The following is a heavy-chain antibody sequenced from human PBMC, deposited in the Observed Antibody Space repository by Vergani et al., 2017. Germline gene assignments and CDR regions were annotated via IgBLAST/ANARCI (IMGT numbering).Heavy chain of an antibody. CDR2: IYHSGST. V-gene: IGHV4-39*07. Sequence: QLQLQESGPGLVKPSETLSLTCTVSGGSISSSSYYWGWIRQPPGKGLEWIGYIYHSGSTYYNPSLKSRVTISVDRSKNQFSLKLSSVTAADTAVYYCASQCSGGSCFKEGGVDYWGQGTLVTVSS. CDR1: GGSISSSSYY. CDR3: ASQCSGGSCFKEGGVDY. D-gene: IGHD2-15*01. J-gene: IGHJ4*02.